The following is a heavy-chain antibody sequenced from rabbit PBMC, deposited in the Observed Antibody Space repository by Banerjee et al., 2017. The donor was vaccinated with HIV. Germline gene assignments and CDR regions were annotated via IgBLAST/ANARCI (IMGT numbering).Heavy chain of an antibody. J-gene: IGHJ4*01. V-gene: IGHV1S40*01. Sequence: QSLEESGGDLVKPGASLTLTCTASGFSFSSYWMCWVRQAPGKGLEWSGCINTNSGSTWYASWAKGRFTISKTSSTTLTLQMTSLTAADTATYFCARDFYGGYNLWGPGTLVTVS. CDR3: ARDFYGGYNL. CDR1: GFSFSSYW. CDR2: INTNSGST. D-gene: IGHD2-1*01.